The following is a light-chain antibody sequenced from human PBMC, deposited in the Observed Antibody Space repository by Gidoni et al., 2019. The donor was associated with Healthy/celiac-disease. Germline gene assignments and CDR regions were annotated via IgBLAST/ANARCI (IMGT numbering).Light chain of an antibody. CDR2: WAS. CDR1: QSVLYSSNNKNY. CDR3: QQHYSTPTT. J-gene: IGKJ1*01. V-gene: IGKV4-1*01. Sequence: DIVMTQSPDSLAVSLGERATINCKSSQSVLYSSNNKNYLAWYQQKPGQPPKLLMYWASTRESGVPDRFSGSGSGTDFTLTISSLQAEDVAVYYCQQHYSTPTTFGQGTKVEIK.